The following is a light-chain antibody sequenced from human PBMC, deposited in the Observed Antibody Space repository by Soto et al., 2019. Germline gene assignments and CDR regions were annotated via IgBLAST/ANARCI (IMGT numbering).Light chain of an antibody. CDR1: QSITSN. CDR3: QQCNGTPPT. CDR2: GAS. J-gene: IGKJ1*01. V-gene: IGKV1-39*01. Sequence: DIQMTQSPSSLSASVGDRVTITCRASQSITSNLAWYQQKPGKAPKLLIYGASSLDSGVPSRFSGSGFGTDFTLSISSLQPEDFANYYCQQCNGTPPTFGQGTKVDIK.